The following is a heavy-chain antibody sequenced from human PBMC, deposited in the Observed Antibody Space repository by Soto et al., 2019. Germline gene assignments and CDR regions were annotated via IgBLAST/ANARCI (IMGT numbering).Heavy chain of an antibody. Sequence: ASVKVSCKASGGTFSIYSISWVRQAPGQGLEWMGGIIPIFGTANYAQKFQGRVTITADESTSTAYMELSSLRSEDTAVYYCARGLNDYVWGSYRPDAFDIWGQGTMVT. J-gene: IGHJ3*02. V-gene: IGHV1-69*13. D-gene: IGHD3-16*02. CDR3: ARGLNDYVWGSYRPDAFDI. CDR1: GGTFSIYS. CDR2: IIPIFGTA.